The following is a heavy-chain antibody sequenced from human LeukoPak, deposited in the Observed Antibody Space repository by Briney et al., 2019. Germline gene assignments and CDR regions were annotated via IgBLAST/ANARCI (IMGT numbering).Heavy chain of an antibody. CDR2: ISAYNGNT. V-gene: IGHV1-18*01. Sequence: ASVKVSCKASGYTFTSYGISWVRQAPGQGLEWMGWISAYNGNTNYAQKFQGRVTITRDTSTSTAYMELSSLRSEDTAIYYCASPVKYYDTWSGYPPFDYWGQGTLVTVSS. CDR3: ASPVKYYDTWSGYPPFDY. J-gene: IGHJ4*02. D-gene: IGHD3-3*01. CDR1: GYTFTSYG.